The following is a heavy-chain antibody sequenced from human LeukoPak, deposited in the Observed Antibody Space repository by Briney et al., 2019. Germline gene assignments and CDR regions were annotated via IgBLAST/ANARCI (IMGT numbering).Heavy chain of an antibody. V-gene: IGHV3-23*01. D-gene: IGHD3-3*01. J-gene: IGHJ5*02. CDR2: ISGGGGRT. CDR1: GFTFSSYA. CDR3: AKDLFTVFGVASRFDP. Sequence: PGGSLRLSCAASGFTFSSYAMHWVRQAPGKGLEWVSAISGGGGRTFYADSVEGRFTISRDNSKSRVYLQMNSLRAEDTAVYYCAKDLFTVFGVASRFDPWGQGTLVTVSS.